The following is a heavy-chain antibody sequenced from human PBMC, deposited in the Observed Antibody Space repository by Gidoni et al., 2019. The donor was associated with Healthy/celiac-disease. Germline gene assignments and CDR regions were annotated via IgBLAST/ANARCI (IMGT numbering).Heavy chain of an antibody. Sequence: QLQLQESGPGLVKPSETLSLTCTVSVGSISSSSYYWGWIRQPPGKGLEWIGSSYYSGSTYDNPSLKSRVTISVDTSKNQFSLKLSSVTAADTAVYYCARHALIAVAGTGWFDPWGQGTLVTVSS. V-gene: IGHV4-39*01. CDR3: ARHALIAVAGTGWFDP. J-gene: IGHJ5*02. D-gene: IGHD6-19*01. CDR1: VGSISSSSYY. CDR2: SYYSGST.